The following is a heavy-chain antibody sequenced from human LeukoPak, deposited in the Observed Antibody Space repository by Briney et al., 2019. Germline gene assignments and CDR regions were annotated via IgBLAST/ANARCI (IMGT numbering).Heavy chain of an antibody. CDR1: GFTFSSYA. CDR2: ISGSGST. CDR3: AKSFSGWYYFDY. J-gene: IGHJ4*02. V-gene: IGHV3-23*01. Sequence: GGSLRLSCAASGFTFSSYAMSWVRQAPGKGLEWVSAISGSGSTYYADSVKGRFTISRDNSKNTLYLQMNSLRAEDTAVYYCAKSFSGWYYFDYWGQGTLVTVSS. D-gene: IGHD6-19*01.